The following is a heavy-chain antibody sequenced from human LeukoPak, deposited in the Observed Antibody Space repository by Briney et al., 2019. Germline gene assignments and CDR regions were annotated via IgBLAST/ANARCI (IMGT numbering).Heavy chain of an antibody. Sequence: ASVKVSCKASGYTFTSYAMHWVRQAPGQRLEWMGWINAGNGNTKYSQEFQGRVTITRDTSASTAYMELSSLRSEDTAVYYCARDRSNDFWSGYHHYYYYGMDVWGQGTTVTVSS. J-gene: IGHJ6*02. D-gene: IGHD3-3*01. CDR2: INAGNGNT. CDR1: GYTFTSYA. V-gene: IGHV1-3*01. CDR3: ARDRSNDFWSGYHHYYYYGMDV.